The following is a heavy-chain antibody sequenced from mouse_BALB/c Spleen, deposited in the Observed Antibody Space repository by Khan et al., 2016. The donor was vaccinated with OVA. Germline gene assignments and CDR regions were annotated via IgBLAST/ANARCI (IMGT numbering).Heavy chain of an antibody. Sequence: EVELVESGGGFMQPGGSLKLSCATSGFTFTDYYMYWVRQTPERGLEWVAYISTRGTTPNYTDTVRGRFTISRDNATNTLYLQIRSLKSEDSAVYDCSREGDSGGLAYWGQGTLVTVSA. CDR3: SREGDSGGLAY. CDR1: GFTFTDYY. D-gene: IGHD1-1*02. J-gene: IGHJ3*01. V-gene: IGHV5-12*02. CDR2: ISTRGTTP.